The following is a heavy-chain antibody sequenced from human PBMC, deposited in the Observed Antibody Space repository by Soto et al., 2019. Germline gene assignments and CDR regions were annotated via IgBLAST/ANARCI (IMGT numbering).Heavy chain of an antibody. V-gene: IGHV4-30-4*01. Sequence: SETLSLTCTVSGGSISSGDYYWSWIRQPPGKGLEWIGYIYYSGSTYYNPSLKSRVTISVDTSKNQFSLKLSSVTAADTAVYYCARPSGSYSSPFDYWGQGTLVTVSS. CDR3: ARPSGSYSSPFDY. D-gene: IGHD1-26*01. J-gene: IGHJ4*02. CDR1: GGSISSGDYY. CDR2: IYYSGST.